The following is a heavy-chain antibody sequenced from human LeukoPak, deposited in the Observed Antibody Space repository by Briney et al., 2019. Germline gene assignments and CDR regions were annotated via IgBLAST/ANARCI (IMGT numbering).Heavy chain of an antibody. V-gene: IGHV3-23*01. CDR1: GFTFSSYA. J-gene: IGHJ4*02. CDR3: AKDGKSPKWEPREGRYFDY. CDR2: ISGSGGST. Sequence: HSGGSLRLSCAASGFTFSSYAMSWVRQAPGKGLEWVSAISGSGGSTYYADSVKGRFTISRDNSKNTLYLQMNSLRAEDTAVYYCAKDGKSPKWEPREGRYFDYWGQGTLVTVSS. D-gene: IGHD1-26*01.